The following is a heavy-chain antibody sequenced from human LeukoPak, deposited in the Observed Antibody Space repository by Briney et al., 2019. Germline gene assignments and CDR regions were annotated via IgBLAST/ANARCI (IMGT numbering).Heavy chain of an antibody. CDR3: VRDYENLTGSKTRFHY. V-gene: IGHV3-21*01. CDR1: GFTFSKYS. Sequence: GGSLRLSCAASGFTFSKYSMNWVRQAPGKGLEWVSCISSSSSYIYYANSVKGRFTISRDNAKNSLYLQMNSLRAEDTAVYYCVRDYENLTGSKTRFHYWGQGTLVTVSS. D-gene: IGHD3-9*01. CDR2: ISSSSSYI. J-gene: IGHJ4*02.